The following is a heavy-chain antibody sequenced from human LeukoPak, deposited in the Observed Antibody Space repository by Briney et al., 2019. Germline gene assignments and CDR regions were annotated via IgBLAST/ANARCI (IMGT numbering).Heavy chain of an antibody. D-gene: IGHD3-22*01. CDR3: ARSYYDRPYYFDY. CDR2: IIPIFGTA. J-gene: IGHJ4*02. Sequence: ASVKVSCKASGGTFSSYAISWVRQAPGQGLEWMGGIIPIFGTANYAQKFQGRVTITTDESTSTAYMELSSLRSEDTAVYYCARSYYDRPYYFDYWGQGTLVAVSS. CDR1: GGTFSSYA. V-gene: IGHV1-69*05.